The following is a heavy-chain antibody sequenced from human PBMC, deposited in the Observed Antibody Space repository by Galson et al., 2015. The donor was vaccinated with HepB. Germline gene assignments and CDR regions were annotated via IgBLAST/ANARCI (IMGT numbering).Heavy chain of an antibody. V-gene: IGHV3-7*01. CDR2: IKQDGSEK. D-gene: IGHD3-3*01. CDR3: AREGRYYDFWSGYYTGIRRPLWLDP. CDR1: GFTFSSYA. Sequence: SLRLSCAASGFTFSSYAMSWVRQAPGKGLEWVANIKQDGSEKYYVDSVKGRFTISRDNAKNSLYLQMNSLRAEDTAVYYCAREGRYYDFWSGYYTGIRRPLWLDPWGQGTLVTVSS. J-gene: IGHJ5*02.